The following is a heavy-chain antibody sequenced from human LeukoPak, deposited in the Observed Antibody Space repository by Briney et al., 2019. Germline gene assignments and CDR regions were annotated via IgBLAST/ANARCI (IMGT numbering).Heavy chain of an antibody. CDR3: ARQYSGTYYRSFDY. D-gene: IGHD3-10*01. V-gene: IGHV5-51*01. CDR2: IYPGDSDT. CDR1: GYSFTNYW. Sequence: GESLKISCKGSGYSFTNYWIGWVRQMPGKGLEWMGVIYPGDSDTRYSPSFQGQVTISADKSISTAYLQWSSLKASDTAMHYCARQYSGTYYRSFDYWGQGTLVTVSS. J-gene: IGHJ4*02.